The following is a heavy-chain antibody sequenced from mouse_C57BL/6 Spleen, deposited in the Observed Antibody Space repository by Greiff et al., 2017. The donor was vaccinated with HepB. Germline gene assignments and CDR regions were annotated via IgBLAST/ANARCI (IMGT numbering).Heavy chain of an antibody. Sequence: VQLQQSGPELVKPGASVKISCKASGYAFSSSWMNWVKQRPGKGLEWIGRIYPGDGDTNYNGKFKGKATLTADKSSSTAYMQLSSLTSEDSAVYFCARWGQLRLAWFAYWGQGTLVTVSA. V-gene: IGHV1-82*01. CDR1: GYAFSSSW. J-gene: IGHJ3*01. CDR3: ARWGQLRLAWFAY. CDR2: IYPGDGDT. D-gene: IGHD3-2*02.